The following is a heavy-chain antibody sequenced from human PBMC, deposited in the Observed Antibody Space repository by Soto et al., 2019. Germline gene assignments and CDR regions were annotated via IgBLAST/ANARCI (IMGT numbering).Heavy chain of an antibody. CDR1: GFSISRSA. CDR2: IAYDGSNR. CDR3: ARDLQAGTDNVNWFAP. J-gene: IGHJ5*02. Sequence: QVQLVESGGGVVQPGRSLRLSCAASGFSISRSAMHWVRQAPGKGLEWVAVIAYDGSNRWYADSAKGRFTISRDNSKNAVYLQMSSRRGEDTAVYYCARDLQAGTDNVNWFAPWGQGTLVTVSS. D-gene: IGHD1-1*01. V-gene: IGHV3-30*04.